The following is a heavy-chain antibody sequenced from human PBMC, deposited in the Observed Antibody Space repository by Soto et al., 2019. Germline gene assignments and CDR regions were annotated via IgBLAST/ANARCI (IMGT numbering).Heavy chain of an antibody. J-gene: IGHJ3*02. Sequence: PSETLSLTCPVSGGSISSGGSSWSWIRQPPGKGLEWIGYIYHSGSTYYNLSLKSRVTISVVRSKNQFSLKLSSVTAADTAVYYCARVDYGGEGAFDIWGQGTMVTVSS. V-gene: IGHV4-30-2*01. CDR3: ARVDYGGEGAFDI. CDR2: IYHSGST. D-gene: IGHD4-17*01. CDR1: GGSISSGGSS.